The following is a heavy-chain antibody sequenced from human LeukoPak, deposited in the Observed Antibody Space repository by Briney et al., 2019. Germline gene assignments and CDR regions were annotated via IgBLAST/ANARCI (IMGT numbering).Heavy chain of an antibody. D-gene: IGHD6-25*01. CDR3: ARAPSSANDY. V-gene: IGHV3-21*01. J-gene: IGHJ4*02. Sequence: PGGSLRLSCAASGFTFSSYSMNWVRQAPGKGLEWVSSISSSSSYIYYADSVKGRFTISRDNAKNSPYLQMNSLRAEDTAVYYCARAPSSANDYWGQGTLVTVSS. CDR2: ISSSSSYI. CDR1: GFTFSSYS.